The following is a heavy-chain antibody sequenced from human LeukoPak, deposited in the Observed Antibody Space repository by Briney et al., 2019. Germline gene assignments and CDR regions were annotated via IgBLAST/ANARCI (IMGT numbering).Heavy chain of an antibody. Sequence: PGGSLRLSCAASGFTFSHYAMSWVRQAPGKGLEWVSAISGSGGSTYYADSVKGWFTISRDNSKNTLYLQMNSLRAEDTAVYYCAKDLPLPIAAAAADYWGQGTLVTVSS. V-gene: IGHV3-23*01. CDR3: AKDLPLPIAAAAADY. CDR1: GFTFSHYA. D-gene: IGHD6-13*01. CDR2: ISGSGGST. J-gene: IGHJ4*02.